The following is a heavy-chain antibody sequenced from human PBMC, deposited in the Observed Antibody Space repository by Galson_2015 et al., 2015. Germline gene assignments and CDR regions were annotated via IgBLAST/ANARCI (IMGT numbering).Heavy chain of an antibody. CDR2: IYPGDSDT. Sequence: QSGAEVKKPGESLTISCTGSGYSFTSYWIGWVRQMPGKGLEWMGIIYPGDSDTRYSPSFQGQVTISADKSISTAYLQWSSLKASDTAMYYCARRSDYVWGSYRSSGWFDPWGQGTLVTVSS. D-gene: IGHD3-16*02. CDR3: ARRSDYVWGSYRSSGWFDP. CDR1: GYSFTSYW. J-gene: IGHJ5*02. V-gene: IGHV5-51*01.